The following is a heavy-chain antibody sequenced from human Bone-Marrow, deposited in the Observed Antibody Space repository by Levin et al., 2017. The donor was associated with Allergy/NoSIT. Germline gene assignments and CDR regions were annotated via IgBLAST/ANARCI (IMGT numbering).Heavy chain of an antibody. Sequence: GGSLRLSCAASGFTFSSYAMSWVRQAPGKGLEWVSSISGSGTITHYAESVKGRFTISRDISKNMLHLQMNSLRAEDTAIYFCAKEGLAVAGYYFDSWGQGTLVPVSS. D-gene: IGHD6-19*01. CDR1: GFTFSSYA. V-gene: IGHV3-23*01. J-gene: IGHJ4*02. CDR3: AKEGLAVAGYYFDS. CDR2: ISGSGTIT.